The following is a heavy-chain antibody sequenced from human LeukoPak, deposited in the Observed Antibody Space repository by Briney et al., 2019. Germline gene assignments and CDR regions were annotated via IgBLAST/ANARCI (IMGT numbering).Heavy chain of an antibody. D-gene: IGHD3-22*01. CDR3: AKEENHYDSSGYRHNAY. CDR1: GFTFSSYA. V-gene: IGHV3-23*01. CDR2: ISGSGGRT. J-gene: IGHJ4*02. Sequence: GGSLRLSCAASGFTFSSYAMSWVRQAPGKGLEWVSAISGSGGRTYYADSVKGRFTISRDNSKNTLYLQMNSLRAEDTAVYYCAKEENHYDSSGYRHNAYWGQGTLVTVSS.